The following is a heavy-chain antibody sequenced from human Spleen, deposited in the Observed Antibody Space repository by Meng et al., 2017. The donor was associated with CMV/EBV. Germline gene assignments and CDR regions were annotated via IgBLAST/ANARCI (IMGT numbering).Heavy chain of an antibody. J-gene: IGHJ6*02. D-gene: IGHD3-10*01. Sequence: SETLFLTCTVSGGSIGSSSYYWGWMRQPPGKGLEWIGSIYYDGSTNYSPSLTSRVTISVEMSKNQFFLRLSSVTAADTAVYFCAREVQDYYGSGTYYNPYYYYGMDVWGQGTTVTVSS. CDR2: IYYDGST. CDR3: AREVQDYYGSGTYYNPYYYYGMDV. CDR1: GGSIGSSSYY. V-gene: IGHV4-39*07.